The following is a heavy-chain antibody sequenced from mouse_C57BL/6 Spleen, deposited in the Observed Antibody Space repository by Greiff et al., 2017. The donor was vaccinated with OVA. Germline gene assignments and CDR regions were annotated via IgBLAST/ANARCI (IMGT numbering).Heavy chain of an antibody. Sequence: QVQLQQSGAELVKPAASVTISCKASGYTFTSYWLTWVKQRPGQGLEWIGDIYPGSGSTNYNEKFKSKATLTVDTSSSTAYMQLNSLTSEDSAVYYCARLDLYYDYYFDYWGQGTTLTVSS. D-gene: IGHD2-4*01. V-gene: IGHV1-55*01. J-gene: IGHJ2*01. CDR1: GYTFTSYW. CDR2: IYPGSGST. CDR3: ARLDLYYDYYFDY.